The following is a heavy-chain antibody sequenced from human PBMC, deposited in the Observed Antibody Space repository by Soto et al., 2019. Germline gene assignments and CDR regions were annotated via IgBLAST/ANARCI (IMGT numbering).Heavy chain of an antibody. CDR1: GGTFSSNA. CDR2: IIPIFGTA. CDR3: AAGGRGYSSARPFYFEF. V-gene: IGHV1-69*12. D-gene: IGHD5-18*01. J-gene: IGHJ4*02. Sequence: QVQLVQSGAEVKKPGSSVKVTCKASGGTFSSNAISWVRQAPGQGLEWMGGIIPIFGTAHYAQKFQGRVTITADESTSTASMELRSLNTEDTAVYYCAAGGRGYSSARPFYFEFWGQGTLVSVSS.